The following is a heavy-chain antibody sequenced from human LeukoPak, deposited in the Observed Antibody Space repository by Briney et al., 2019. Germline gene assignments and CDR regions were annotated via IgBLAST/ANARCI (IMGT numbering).Heavy chain of an antibody. D-gene: IGHD3-16*01. J-gene: IGHJ4*02. V-gene: IGHV3-20*01. CDR1: GFTFDDYG. CDR2: LNRNGDIT. Sequence: PGGSLRLSCAASGFTFDDYGMNWVRQAPGKGLEWVSGLNRNGDITGYADSVKGRFIISRDNAKNSLYLQMNSLRAEDTALYHCARKGVGGELGGFDYWGQGTLVTVSS. CDR3: ARKGVGGELGGFDY.